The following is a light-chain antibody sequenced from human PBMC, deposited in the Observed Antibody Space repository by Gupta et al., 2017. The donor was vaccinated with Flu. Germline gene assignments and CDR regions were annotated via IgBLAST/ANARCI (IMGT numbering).Light chain of an antibody. V-gene: IGLV3-25*03. CDR3: QSADSSGTYQV. CDR2: KDS. CDR1: ALPKQY. J-gene: IGLJ3*02. Sequence: GQTARITCSGDALPKQYAYWYQQKPGQAPVLMIYKDSERPSGIPERFSGSSSGTTVTLTISGVQAEDEADYYCQSADSSGTYQVFGGGTKLTVL.